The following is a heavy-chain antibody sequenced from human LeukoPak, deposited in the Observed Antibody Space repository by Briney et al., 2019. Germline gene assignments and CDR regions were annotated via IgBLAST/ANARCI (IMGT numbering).Heavy chain of an antibody. D-gene: IGHD3-22*01. CDR1: GGSISSYY. CDR2: IHYSGST. V-gene: IGHV4-59*08. J-gene: IGHJ4*02. Sequence: PSETLSLTCTVSGGSISSYYWSWIRQPPGKGLEWIGYIHYSGSTNYNPSLKSRVTISVDTSKNQFSLKLSSVTAADTAVYYCARRLDSSGYYPLFDYWGQGTLVTVSS. CDR3: ARRLDSSGYYPLFDY.